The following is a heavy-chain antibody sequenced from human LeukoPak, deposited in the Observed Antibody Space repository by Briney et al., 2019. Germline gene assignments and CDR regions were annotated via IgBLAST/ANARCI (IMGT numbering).Heavy chain of an antibody. CDR3: ARVGQYYDFWSGYNYYYYMDV. CDR2: INHSGST. J-gene: IGHJ6*03. Sequence: SETLSLTCAVYGGSFSGYYWSWIRQPPGKGLEWIGEINHSGSTNYNPSLKSRVTISVDTSKNQFSLKLSSVTAADTAVYYCARVGQYYDFWSGYNYYYYMDVWGKGTTVTVSS. D-gene: IGHD3-3*01. CDR1: GGSFSGYY. V-gene: IGHV4-34*01.